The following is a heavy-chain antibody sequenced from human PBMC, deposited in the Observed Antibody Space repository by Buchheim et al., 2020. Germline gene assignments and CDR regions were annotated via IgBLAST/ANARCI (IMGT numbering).Heavy chain of an antibody. CDR2: INPNSGGT. D-gene: IGHD2-2*01. V-gene: IGHV1-2*04. CDR3: ARGPPYCSSTSCYENYYYYGMDV. CDR1: GYTFTGYY. Sequence: QVQLVQSGAKVKKPGASVKVSCKASGYTFTGYYMHWVRQAPGQGLEWMGWINPNSGGTNYAQKFQGWVTMTRDTSISTAYMELSRLRSEDTAVYYCARGPPYCSSTSCYENYYYYGMDVWGQGTT. J-gene: IGHJ6*02.